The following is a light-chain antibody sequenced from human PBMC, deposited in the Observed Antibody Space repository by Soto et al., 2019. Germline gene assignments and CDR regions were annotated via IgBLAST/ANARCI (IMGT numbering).Light chain of an antibody. V-gene: IGKV2-28*01. CDR2: LGS. J-gene: IGKJ1*01. Sequence: DIVMTQSPLSLPVTPGEPASISCRSSQSLLHSNGYNYLDWYLQKPGQSPQLLIYLGSNRASGVPERLRGSGSGTYFTLKISRVGAEDFGFYYCMQPQQPPWTFGQGTKVKIK. CDR3: MQPQQPPWT. CDR1: QSLLHSNGYNY.